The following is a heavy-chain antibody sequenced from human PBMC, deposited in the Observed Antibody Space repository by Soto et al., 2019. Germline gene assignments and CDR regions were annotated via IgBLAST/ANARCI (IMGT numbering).Heavy chain of an antibody. V-gene: IGHV1-69*01. Sequence: QEQLVQSGAEVKKPGSSVNVSCKASGGIFSSYAISWVRQAPGQGLEWMGGIIAIFGTANYAQKFQGRVTISADESMNTGYMGLSSLKSEDTAIYYCARGGSGYVWFNVLWGQGTLVTVSS. D-gene: IGHD3-22*01. CDR2: IIAIFGTA. CDR3: ARGGSGYVWFNVL. CDR1: GGIFSSYA. J-gene: IGHJ4*02.